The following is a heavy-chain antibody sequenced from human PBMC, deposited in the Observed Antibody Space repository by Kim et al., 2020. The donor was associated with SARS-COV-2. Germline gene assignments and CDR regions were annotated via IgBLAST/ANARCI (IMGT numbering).Heavy chain of an antibody. D-gene: IGHD3-3*01. J-gene: IGHJ6*02. CDR2: INPNSGGT. CDR1: GYTFTGYY. V-gene: IGHV1-2*06. Sequence: ASVKVSCKASGYTFTGYYMHWVRQAPGQGLEWMGRINPNSGGTNYAQKFQGRVTMTRDTSISTAYMELSRLRSDDTAVYYCARDSPVFGVVITPLSYYYGMDVWGQGTTVTVSS. CDR3: ARDSPVFGVVITPLSYYYGMDV.